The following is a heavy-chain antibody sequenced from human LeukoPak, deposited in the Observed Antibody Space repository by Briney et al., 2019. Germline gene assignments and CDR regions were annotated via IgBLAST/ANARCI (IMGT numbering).Heavy chain of an antibody. D-gene: IGHD3-10*01. CDR2: IWYDGSNK. CDR1: GFTFSSYG. V-gene: IGHV3-33*01. J-gene: IGHJ4*02. CDR3: TRGGSYGSFDS. Sequence: PGGSLRLSCAASGFTFSSYGMHWVRQAPGKGLEWVAVIWYDGSNKYYADSVKGRFTISRDNAKNTLYLQMNSLRAEDTAVYYCTRGGSYGSFDSWGQGTLVTVSS.